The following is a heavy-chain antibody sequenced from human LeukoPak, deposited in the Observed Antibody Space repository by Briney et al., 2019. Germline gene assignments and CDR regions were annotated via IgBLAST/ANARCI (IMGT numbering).Heavy chain of an antibody. CDR3: ARVVTWFDP. V-gene: IGHV3-7*04. CDR2: IKEDGSMV. J-gene: IGHJ5*02. CDR1: GFTFSDYS. Sequence: GGSLRLSCAASGFTFSDYSMNWVRQAPGKGLEWVAHIKEDGSMVSYVDSVKGRFTISRDNAKNSVYLQMNSLRAEDTAVYFCARVVTWFDPWGQGSLVTVSS.